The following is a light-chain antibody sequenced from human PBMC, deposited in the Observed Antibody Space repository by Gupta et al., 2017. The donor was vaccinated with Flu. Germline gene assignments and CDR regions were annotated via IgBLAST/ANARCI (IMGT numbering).Light chain of an antibody. Sequence: QSALTQPASVSGSPGQSITISCTGTSSDVGGYNYVSWYQQHPGKAPKLMLYDVNNRPSGVANPFSGSNSGNTAAMTISWLQAEDEADYYCRSYTTSSTALYVFGTGTKVTVL. CDR1: SSDVGGYNY. CDR2: DVN. J-gene: IGLJ1*01. CDR3: RSYTTSSTALYV. V-gene: IGLV2-14*01.